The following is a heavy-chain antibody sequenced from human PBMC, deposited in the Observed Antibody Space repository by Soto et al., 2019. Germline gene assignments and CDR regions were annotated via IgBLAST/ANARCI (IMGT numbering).Heavy chain of an antibody. V-gene: IGHV1-69*01. CDR2: FIPVFTTA. D-gene: IGHD4-17*01. CDR3: ARDGVDVSRTTVRHGALDI. Sequence: QVQLVQSGAEVKKPGSSVKVSCKASGGSFSTYGISWVRQAPGQGLEWMGGFIPVFTTAKYAQKFQGRVSITADESTYTVYMELSSLRSADTAVYFCARDGVDVSRTTVRHGALDIWGQGTVVTVSS. CDR1: GGSFSTYG. J-gene: IGHJ3*02.